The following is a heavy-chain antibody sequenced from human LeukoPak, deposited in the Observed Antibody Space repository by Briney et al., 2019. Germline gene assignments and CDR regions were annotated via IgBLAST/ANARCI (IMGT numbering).Heavy chain of an antibody. CDR3: ASLKNYYDSSGYLVTDAFDI. CDR2: ISGYNGNT. V-gene: IGHV1-18*01. J-gene: IGHJ3*02. Sequence: ASVKVSCKASGYIFTSYGISWVRQAPGQGLEWMGWISGYNGNTNYAQKLQGRVTMTTDTSTSTAYMELRSLKSDDTAVYYCASLKNYYDSSGYLVTDAFDIWGQGTMVTVSS. D-gene: IGHD3-22*01. CDR1: GYIFTSYG.